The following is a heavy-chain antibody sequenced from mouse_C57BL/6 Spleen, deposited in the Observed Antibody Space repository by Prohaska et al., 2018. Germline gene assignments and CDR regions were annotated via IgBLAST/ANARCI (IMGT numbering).Heavy chain of an antibody. D-gene: IGHD6-1*01. Sequence: EVKLVESGGGLVQPGGSLSLSCAASGFTFTDYYMTWVRQPPGQALEWLGFMRNKANGYTTEYSASVKGRFTISRDNSQSILYLQMKALRAEDSATYYCARYGPPYAMDYWGQGTSVTVSS. CDR1: GFTFTDYY. V-gene: IGHV7-3*01. CDR3: ARYGPPYAMDY. CDR2: MRNKANGYTT. J-gene: IGHJ4*01.